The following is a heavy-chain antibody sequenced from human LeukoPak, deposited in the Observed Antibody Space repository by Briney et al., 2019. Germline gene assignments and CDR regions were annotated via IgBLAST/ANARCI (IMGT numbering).Heavy chain of an antibody. CDR1: GXSISXYX. Sequence: SXXLSLTCXVSGXSISXYXXSWIRQHPGKGLEWIGYIYYSGSTYYNPSLKSRVTISVDTSKNQFSLKLSSVTAADTAVYYCARDSYDSTDYWGQGTLVTVSS. D-gene: IGHD3-22*01. CDR2: IYYSGST. J-gene: IGHJ4*02. V-gene: IGHV4-59*06. CDR3: ARDSYDSTDY.